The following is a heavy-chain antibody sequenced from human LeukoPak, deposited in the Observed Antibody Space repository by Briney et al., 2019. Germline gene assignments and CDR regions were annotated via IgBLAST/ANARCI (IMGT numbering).Heavy chain of an antibody. V-gene: IGHV4-34*01. Sequence: PSETLSLTCAVYGGSFSSHYWSWIRQPPGKGLEWIGEIDDGGSTNYNPSLKSRLTILLDTSKNQFSLKVSSVTAADTAVYYCARGKRTVTTFRVFDYAMDVWGQGTTVTVSS. D-gene: IGHD4-11*01. J-gene: IGHJ6*02. CDR3: ARGKRTVTTFRVFDYAMDV. CDR2: IDDGGST. CDR1: GGSFSSHY.